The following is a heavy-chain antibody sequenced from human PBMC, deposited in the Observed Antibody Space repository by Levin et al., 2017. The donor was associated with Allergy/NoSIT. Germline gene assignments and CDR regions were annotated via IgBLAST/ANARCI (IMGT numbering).Heavy chain of an antibody. V-gene: IGHV4-34*01. Sequence: RSQTLSLTCAVSGGSLSGYYWTWIRQPPGKGLEWIGEINHSGSASYNPSLRSRVTMSVDTSKNQFSLNLISVTAADTAVYYCARLAGYSRGWYLPYWGQGTLVTVSS. CDR1: GGSLSGYY. J-gene: IGHJ4*02. D-gene: IGHD6-19*01. CDR2: INHSGSA. CDR3: ARLAGYSRGWYLPY.